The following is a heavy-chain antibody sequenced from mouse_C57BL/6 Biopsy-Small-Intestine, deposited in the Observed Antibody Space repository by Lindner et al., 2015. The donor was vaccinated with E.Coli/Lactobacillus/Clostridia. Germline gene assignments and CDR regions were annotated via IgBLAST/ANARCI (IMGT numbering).Heavy chain of an antibody. V-gene: IGHV5-4*01. Sequence: VQLRESGGGLVKPGGSLKLSCAASGFTFSSYAMSWVRQTPEKRLEWVATISDGGSYTYYPDNVKGRFTISRDNAKNNLYLQMSHLKSEDTAMYYCARDYYGSRYYFDYWGQGTTLTVSS. D-gene: IGHD1-1*01. CDR2: ISDGGSYT. CDR3: ARDYYGSRYYFDY. J-gene: IGHJ2*01. CDR1: GFTFSSYA.